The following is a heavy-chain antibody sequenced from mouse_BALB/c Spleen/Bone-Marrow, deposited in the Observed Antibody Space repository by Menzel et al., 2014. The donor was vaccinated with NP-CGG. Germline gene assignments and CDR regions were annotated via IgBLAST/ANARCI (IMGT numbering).Heavy chain of an antibody. V-gene: IGHV1-7*01. CDR3: ARWGDDGTFDY. CDR1: GYTFTSYW. Sequence: QVQLKESGAELAKPGASVKMSCKASGYTFTSYWMHWVKQRPGQGLEWIGYINPSTGHTEYNQKFKDKATLTADKSSSTAYMQLSSLTSEDSAVYYCARWGDDGTFDYWGQGTTLTVSS. J-gene: IGHJ2*01. CDR2: INPSTGHT. D-gene: IGHD2-12*01.